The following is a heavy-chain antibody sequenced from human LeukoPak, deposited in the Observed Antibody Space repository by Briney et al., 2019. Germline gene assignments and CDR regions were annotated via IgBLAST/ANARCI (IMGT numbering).Heavy chain of an antibody. CDR2: IHPSSGST. CDR3: ARWGNDILTGYSD. CDR1: GYTFTSYY. Sequence: ASVKVSCKASGYTFTSYYMHWVRQAPGQGLELMGIIHPSSGSTSYAQKFQGRVTLTRDTSTSTVYVELSSLRSEDTAVYYCARWGNDILTGYSDWGQGTLVTVSS. V-gene: IGHV1-46*01. J-gene: IGHJ4*02. D-gene: IGHD3-9*01.